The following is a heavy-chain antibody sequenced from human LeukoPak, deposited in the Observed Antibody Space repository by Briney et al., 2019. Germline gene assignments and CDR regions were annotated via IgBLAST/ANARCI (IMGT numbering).Heavy chain of an antibody. Sequence: ASPKVSSEAAGDTPARYGISWVRETPGQGHERMGCISGYNGNTNYAQKFQGRVTMTTETSTSTIYMELRRLRYDDTAVYYCARDRDPYYYDSSGHDDHWGQGTLVTVSS. CDR3: ARDRDPYYYDSSGHDDH. CDR2: ISGYNGNT. J-gene: IGHJ4*02. CDR1: GDTPARYG. V-gene: IGHV1-18*01. D-gene: IGHD3-22*01.